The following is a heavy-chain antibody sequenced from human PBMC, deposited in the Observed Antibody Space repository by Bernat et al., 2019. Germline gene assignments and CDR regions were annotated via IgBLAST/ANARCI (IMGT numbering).Heavy chain of an antibody. CDR1: GFTFSSYW. CDR2: INRDGSGT. V-gene: IGHV3-7*01. J-gene: IGHJ4*02. CDR3: AREVSSGWNFDY. D-gene: IGHD6-19*01. Sequence: EVQLVESGGGLVQPGGSLRLSCAASGFTFSSYWMSWVRQAPEKGLEWVANINRDGSGTYYVDSVKGRFTISRDNAKNSLYLQMNSLRAEDTAVYYCAREVSSGWNFDYWGQGTLVTVSS.